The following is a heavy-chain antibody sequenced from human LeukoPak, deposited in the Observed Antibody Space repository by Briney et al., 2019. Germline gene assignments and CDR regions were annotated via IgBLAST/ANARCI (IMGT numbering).Heavy chain of an antibody. CDR1: GGSIRSSSYY. V-gene: IGHV4-39*07. CDR2: IYYSGTT. Sequence: SETLSLTCTVAGGSIRSSSYYWGWIRQSPGKGLEWVGTIYYSGTTYYSPSLKTRVAMFVGTSKNQFSLKLSSVTAADTAVYYCAREKEYFQHWGQGTLVTVSS. CDR3: AREKEYFQH. J-gene: IGHJ1*01.